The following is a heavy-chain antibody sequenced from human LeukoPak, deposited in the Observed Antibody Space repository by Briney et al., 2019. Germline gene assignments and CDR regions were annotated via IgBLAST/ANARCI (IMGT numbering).Heavy chain of an antibody. CDR1: GGTFSSYA. Sequence: ASVKVSCKASGGTFSSYAISWVRQAPGQGLEWMGGIIPIFGTANYAQKFQGRVTITTDESTSTAYMELSSLRSEDTAVYYCAKDVSTSCNGDCPFDSWGQGTLVTVSS. CDR2: IIPIFGTA. J-gene: IGHJ4*02. D-gene: IGHD2-21*01. CDR3: AKDVSTSCNGDCPFDS. V-gene: IGHV1-69*05.